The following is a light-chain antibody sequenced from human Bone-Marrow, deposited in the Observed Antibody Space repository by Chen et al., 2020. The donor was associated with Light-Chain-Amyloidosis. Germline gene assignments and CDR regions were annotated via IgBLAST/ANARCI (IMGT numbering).Light chain of an antibody. Sequence: QSALTQPASVSGSPGQSITFSCTASSRDVATYKFVSWYQKHPGKAPKFIIYEGSKRPSGVSDRFSGSKSGKTASLTISGLQADDEADYYCLSYAGSFTFVFGTGTKVTVL. V-gene: IGLV2-23*01. CDR1: SRDVATYKF. J-gene: IGLJ1*01. CDR3: LSYAGSFTFV. CDR2: EGS.